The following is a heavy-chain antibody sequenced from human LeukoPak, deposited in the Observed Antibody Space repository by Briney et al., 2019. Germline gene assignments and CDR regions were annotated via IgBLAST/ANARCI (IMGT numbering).Heavy chain of an antibody. J-gene: IGHJ5*02. V-gene: IGHV1-46*01. D-gene: IGHD5-18*01. CDR2: INPSGGST. CDR3: ARSVATATDNWFDP. Sequence: GASVKVSCKASGYTFATYYIHWVRQAPGQGLEWMGVINPSGGSTSYAQKFQGRVTMTRDTSTSTVYMELSSLRSEDTAVYYCARSVATATDNWFDPWGQGTLVTVSS. CDR1: GYTFATYY.